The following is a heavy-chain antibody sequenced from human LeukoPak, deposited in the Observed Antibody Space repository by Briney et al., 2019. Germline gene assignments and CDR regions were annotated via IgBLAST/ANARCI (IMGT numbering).Heavy chain of an antibody. Sequence: GGSLRLFCAASGFTFHSYGLHWARQAPAKGLEGVAFIRYAGSNKYYADSVKGRVTISRDNSKNTLYLQMNSLRAEDTAVYYCAKDPMVRGVIGRYFDYWGQGTLVTVSS. J-gene: IGHJ4*02. V-gene: IGHV3-30*02. CDR2: IRYAGSNK. D-gene: IGHD3-10*01. CDR3: AKDPMVRGVIGRYFDY. CDR1: GFTFHSYG.